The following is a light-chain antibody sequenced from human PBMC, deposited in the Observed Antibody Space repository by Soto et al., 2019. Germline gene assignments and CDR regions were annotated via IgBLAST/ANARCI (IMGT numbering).Light chain of an antibody. Sequence: QSALTQPASVSGSPGQSITISCTGTSSDVGSYNLVCWYQQHPGNAPKLMIYEGSKRPSGVSNRFFGSKSGDTASLTISGLQAEDEADYYCCSFARGSTLVFGGGTKLTVL. J-gene: IGLJ3*02. V-gene: IGLV2-23*01. CDR1: SSDVGSYNL. CDR2: EGS. CDR3: CSFARGSTLV.